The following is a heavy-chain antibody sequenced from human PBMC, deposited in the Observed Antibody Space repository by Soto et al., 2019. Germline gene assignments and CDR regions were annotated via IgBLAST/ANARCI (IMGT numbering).Heavy chain of an antibody. CDR3: AIHPYGKDMVWFDP. Sequence: QLQLQESGPGLVKPSETLFLTCTVSGGSISSSSYYWGWIRQPPGKGLEWIGSIYYSGSTYYNPSLKSRVTISVDTSKNQFSLKLSSVTAADTAVYYCAIHPYGKDMVWFDPWGQGTLVTVSS. D-gene: IGHD2-15*01. V-gene: IGHV4-39*01. CDR2: IYYSGST. J-gene: IGHJ5*02. CDR1: GGSISSSSYY.